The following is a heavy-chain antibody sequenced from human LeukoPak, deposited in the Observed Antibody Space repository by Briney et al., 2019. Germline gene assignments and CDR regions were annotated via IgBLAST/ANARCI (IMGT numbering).Heavy chain of an antibody. Sequence: PGGYLRRSCAASGFTFSSYWMSWVRQAPGKGLEWVADIKQDGSERYYVDSMKGRFTISRDNAKNSLYLQMNSLRAEDTAVYYCARGLAAFRDYYASGSLDYWGQGALVTVSS. V-gene: IGHV3-7*01. CDR3: ARGLAAFRDYYASGSLDY. CDR1: GFTFSSYW. J-gene: IGHJ4*02. CDR2: IKQDGSER. D-gene: IGHD3-10*01.